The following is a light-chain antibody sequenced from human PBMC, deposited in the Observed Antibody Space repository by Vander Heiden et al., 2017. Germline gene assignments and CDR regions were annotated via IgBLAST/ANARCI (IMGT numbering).Light chain of an antibody. CDR3: QQYYSTPPT. CDR2: WAS. Sequence: DIVMTQSPDSLAVSLGERATINCKSSQSVLYSSNNKNYLAWYQQKPGQPPKLLIYWASTRESGVPDPFSGSGSGTDFTLTISSLQAEDVAVYYCQQYYSTPPTFGQGTKLEIK. CDR1: QSVLYSSNNKNY. V-gene: IGKV4-1*01. J-gene: IGKJ2*01.